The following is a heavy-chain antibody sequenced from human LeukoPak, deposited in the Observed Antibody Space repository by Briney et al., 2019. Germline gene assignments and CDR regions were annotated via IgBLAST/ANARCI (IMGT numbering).Heavy chain of an antibody. Sequence: ASVKVSCKVSGYSLSELSIHWVRQVPGKGFTWMGGFDPEDVEIVYAQSFQGRVTMTEDTSTDTAYMELSRLTSEDTAVYHCASGFYGAGHFDDDVFDIWGQGTLVTVSS. CDR2: FDPEDVEI. D-gene: IGHD4/OR15-4a*01. CDR1: GYSLSELS. CDR3: ASGFYGAGHFDDDVFDI. J-gene: IGHJ3*02. V-gene: IGHV1-24*01.